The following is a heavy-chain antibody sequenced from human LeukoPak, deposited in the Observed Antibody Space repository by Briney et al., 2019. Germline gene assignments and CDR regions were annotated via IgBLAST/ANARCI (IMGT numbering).Heavy chain of an antibody. Sequence: GESLKISCKGSGYRFTTSWIGWVRQMPGKGLEWMGIIYPGDSDTRYSPSFQGQVTISADKSISTAYLQWNSLKSSDTAIYYCARQNASGSPTYWGQGTLVTVSS. D-gene: IGHD3-10*01. CDR1: GYRFTTSW. CDR3: ARQNASGSPTY. J-gene: IGHJ4*02. V-gene: IGHV5-51*01. CDR2: IYPGDSDT.